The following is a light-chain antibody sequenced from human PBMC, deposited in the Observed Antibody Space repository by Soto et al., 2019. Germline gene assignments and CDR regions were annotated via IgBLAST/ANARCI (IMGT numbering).Light chain of an antibody. CDR2: GVF. CDR1: QGINRN. Sequence: EVVMTQSPATLSVSPGERATVSCRTSQGINRNLAWYQHKPGQALRLLIYGVFTRATGIPGRFSGGWSGTEFTLTINGLQSEDFGVYYCHQYNSWPRTFGQGTRVEIK. V-gene: IGKV3-15*01. J-gene: IGKJ1*01. CDR3: HQYNSWPRT.